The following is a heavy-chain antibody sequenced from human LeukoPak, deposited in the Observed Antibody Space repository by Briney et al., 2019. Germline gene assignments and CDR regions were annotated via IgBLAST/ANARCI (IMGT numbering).Heavy chain of an antibody. CDR2: MNPNSGNT. Sequence: ASVKVSCKASGYTFTGYYMHWVRQATGQGLEWMGWMNPNSGNTGYAQKLQGRVTMTRNTSISTAYMELSSLRSEDTAVYYCARADSSGYYGIDYWGQGTLVTVSS. D-gene: IGHD3-22*01. CDR1: GYTFTGYY. CDR3: ARADSSGYYGIDY. J-gene: IGHJ4*02. V-gene: IGHV1-8*02.